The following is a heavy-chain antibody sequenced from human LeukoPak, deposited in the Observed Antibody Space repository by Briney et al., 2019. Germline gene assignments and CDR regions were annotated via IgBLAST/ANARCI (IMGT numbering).Heavy chain of an antibody. CDR1: GYTFTSYA. V-gene: IGHV7-4-1*02. J-gene: IGHJ6*03. D-gene: IGHD2-2*01. Sequence: ASVKVSCKASGYTFTSYAMNWVRQAPGQGLEWMGWINTNTGNPTYAQGFTGRFVFSLDTSVSTAYLQISSLKAEDTAVYYCARDHCSSTSCYAREFDYYYYMDVWGKGTTVTVSS. CDR3: ARDHCSSTSCYAREFDYYYYMDV. CDR2: INTNTGNP.